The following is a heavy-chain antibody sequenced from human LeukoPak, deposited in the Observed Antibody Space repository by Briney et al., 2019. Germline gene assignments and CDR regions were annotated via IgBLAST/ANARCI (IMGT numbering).Heavy chain of an antibody. CDR2: ISSSSSYI. V-gene: IGHV3-21*01. Sequence: GSLRLSCAASGFTSSSYSMNWVRQAPGKGLEWVSSISSSSSYIYYADSVKGRFTISRDNAKNSLYLQMNSLRAEDTAVYYCARVITGYSSSWSREDYWGQGTLVTVSS. CDR1: GFTSSSYS. CDR3: ARVITGYSSSWSREDY. J-gene: IGHJ4*02. D-gene: IGHD6-13*01.